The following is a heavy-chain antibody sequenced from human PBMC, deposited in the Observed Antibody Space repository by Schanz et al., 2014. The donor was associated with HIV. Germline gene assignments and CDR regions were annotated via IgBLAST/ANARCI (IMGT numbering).Heavy chain of an antibody. Sequence: VQLLESGGGLVQPGGSLRLSCAASGFTFSTYAMSWVRQAPGKGLEWVAAMSYDGFSKYYADSVKGRFSISRDNSRNSLYLEVSSLRTDDTALYYCARDVSHDSSGHYSDYYYGMDVWGQGTTVTVSS. D-gene: IGHD3-22*01. J-gene: IGHJ6*02. V-gene: IGHV3-30-3*01. CDR1: GFTFSTYA. CDR3: ARDVSHDSSGHYSDYYYGMDV. CDR2: MSYDGFSK.